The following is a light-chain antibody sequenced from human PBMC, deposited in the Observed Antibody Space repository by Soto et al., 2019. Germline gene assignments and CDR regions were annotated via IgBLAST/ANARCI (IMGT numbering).Light chain of an antibody. CDR2: EVS. V-gene: IGLV2-14*01. J-gene: IGLJ3*02. CDR3: SSYTSSSPLV. Sequence: QSVLTQPASVSGSPGQSITISCTGTSSDVGGYNYVSWYQQHPGKAPKLMIYEVSNRPSGVSNRFSGSKSGNTASLTTSGLQAEDEADYYCSSYTSSSPLVFGGGTKLTVL. CDR1: SSDVGGYNY.